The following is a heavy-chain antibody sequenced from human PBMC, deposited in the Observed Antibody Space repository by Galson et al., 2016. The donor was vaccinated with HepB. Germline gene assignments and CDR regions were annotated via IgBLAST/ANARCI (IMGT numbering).Heavy chain of an antibody. CDR1: GGSSIAYT. Sequence: SVKVSCKASGGSSIAYTISWLRQAPGQGLEWLGRMIPILDRPNYAQSFQDRLTITADKYTNTAYMELNSLISDDTAVYYCARDDSYCGVDCYRHFAHWGQGTLVTVSS. D-gene: IGHD2-21*02. CDR2: MIPILDRP. CDR3: ARDDSYCGVDCYRHFAH. V-gene: IGHV1-69*08. J-gene: IGHJ5*02.